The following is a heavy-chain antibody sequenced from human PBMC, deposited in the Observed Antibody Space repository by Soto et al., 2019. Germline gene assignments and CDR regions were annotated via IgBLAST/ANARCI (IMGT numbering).Heavy chain of an antibody. V-gene: IGHV3-74*01. J-gene: IGHJ4*02. CDR1: GFTFNNYW. CDR3: ARGYCTNGVCSKPFDY. CDR2: IDGDGSTT. Sequence: GGSLRLSCAASGFTFNNYWMHWVRQTPGKGLMWVSRIDGDGSTTSYADSVKGRFTISRDSAKNTLYLQMSSLRAEDTAVYYCARGYCTNGVCSKPFDYWGQGTLVTVSS. D-gene: IGHD2-8*01.